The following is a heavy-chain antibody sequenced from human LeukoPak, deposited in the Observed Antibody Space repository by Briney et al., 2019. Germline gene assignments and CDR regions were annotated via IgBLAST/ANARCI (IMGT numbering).Heavy chain of an antibody. Sequence: PGRSLRLSCAASGFTFSSYVMHWVRQAPGKGLEWVAVIWSDGSNKYYVDSVKGRFTISRDNSKSTLYLQMNSLRAEDTAVYYCARLRNDAFGIWGQGTVVTVSS. J-gene: IGHJ3*02. CDR1: GFTFSSYV. CDR2: IWSDGSNK. CDR3: ARLRNDAFGI. D-gene: IGHD1-14*01. V-gene: IGHV3-33*01.